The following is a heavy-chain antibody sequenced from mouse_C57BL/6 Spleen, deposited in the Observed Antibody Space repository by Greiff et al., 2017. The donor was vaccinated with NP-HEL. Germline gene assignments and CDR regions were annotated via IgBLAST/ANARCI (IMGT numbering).Heavy chain of an antibody. CDR1: GFSFNTYA. Sequence: DVHLVESGGGLVQPKGSLKLSCAASGFSFNTYAMNWVRQAPGKGLEWVARIRSKSNNYATYYADSVKDRFTISRDDSESMLYLQMNNLKTEDTAMYYCVRPYGSSGYFDVWGTGTTVTVSS. CDR3: VRPYGSSGYFDV. CDR2: IRSKSNNYAT. J-gene: IGHJ1*03. D-gene: IGHD1-1*01. V-gene: IGHV10-1*01.